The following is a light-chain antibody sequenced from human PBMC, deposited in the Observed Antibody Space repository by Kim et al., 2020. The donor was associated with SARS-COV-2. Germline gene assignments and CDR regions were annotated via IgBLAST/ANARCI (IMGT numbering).Light chain of an antibody. J-gene: IGLJ1*01. CDR3: QVWDSTFYV. CDR1: NIVTKN. Sequence: VALEQPARITSGGTNIVTKNLHWSQPKPAQAPVLVIYRDSNRPSGIPERFSGSNSGNTATLTISRAQAGDEAHYYCQVWDSTFYVFGTGTKLTVL. CDR2: RDS. V-gene: IGLV3-9*01.